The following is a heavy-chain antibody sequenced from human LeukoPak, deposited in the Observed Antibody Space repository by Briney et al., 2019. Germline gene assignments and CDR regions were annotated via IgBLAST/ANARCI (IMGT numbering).Heavy chain of an antibody. J-gene: IGHJ4*02. CDR1: GFTFSSYS. Sequence: GGSLRLSCAASGFTFSSYSMNWVRQAPGKRLEWVSHITASGTAMFYADSVKGRFTISRDNAKNSLYLQMNSLRDEDTAVYYCASSGSYRFDYWGQGTLVTVSS. CDR3: ASSGSYRFDY. D-gene: IGHD1-26*01. CDR2: ITASGTAM. V-gene: IGHV3-48*02.